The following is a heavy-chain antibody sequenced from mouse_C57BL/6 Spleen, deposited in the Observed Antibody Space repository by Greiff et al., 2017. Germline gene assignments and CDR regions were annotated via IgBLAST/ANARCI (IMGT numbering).Heavy chain of an antibody. CDR1: GYTFTSYW. V-gene: IGHV1-59*01. Sequence: VQLQQPGAELVRPGTSVKLSCKASGYTFTSYWMHWVKQRPGQGLEWIGVIAPSDSYTNYNQKFKGKATLTVDTSSSTAYMQLSSLTSEDSAVYYCAKGTTAGAAYWGQGTLVTVSA. CDR3: AKGTTAGAAY. J-gene: IGHJ3*01. CDR2: IAPSDSYT. D-gene: IGHD1-1*01.